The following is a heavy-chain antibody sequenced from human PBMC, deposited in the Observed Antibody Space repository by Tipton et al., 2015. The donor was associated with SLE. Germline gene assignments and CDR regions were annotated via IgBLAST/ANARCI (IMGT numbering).Heavy chain of an antibody. CDR2: IYYSGST. CDR3: AGAAPGVQGVNDAFDI. J-gene: IGHJ3*02. Sequence: LRLSCTVSGGSISSYYWSWIRQPPGKGLEWIGSIYYSGSTYYNPSLKSRVAISVDTSKNQFSLKLSSVTAADTAVYYCAGAAPGVQGVNDAFDIWGQGTIVTVYS. CDR1: GGSISSYY. V-gene: IGHV4-59*04. D-gene: IGHD3-10*01.